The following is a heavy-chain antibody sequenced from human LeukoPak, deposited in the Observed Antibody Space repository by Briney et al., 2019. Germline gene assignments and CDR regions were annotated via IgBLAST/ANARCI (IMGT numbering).Heavy chain of an antibody. V-gene: IGHV3-7*01. CDR1: GFIFSSYW. CDR3: ARADWDTAMIDY. J-gene: IGHJ4*02. D-gene: IGHD5-18*01. CDR2: IKQDGSEK. Sequence: GGSLRLSCAASGFIFSSYWMSWVRQAPGKGLEWVANIKQDGSEKYYVDSVKGRFTISRDNAKNSLYLQMNSLRAEDTAVYYCARADWDTAMIDYWGQGTLVTVSS.